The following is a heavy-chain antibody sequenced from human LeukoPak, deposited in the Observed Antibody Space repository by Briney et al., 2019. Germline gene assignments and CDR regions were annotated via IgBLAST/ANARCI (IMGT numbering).Heavy chain of an antibody. J-gene: IGHJ4*02. CDR1: GFTFSRCA. Sequence: GGSLILSCAASGFTFSRCAMSWVRQAPGKGLGWVSVLSGGRDMTYYADSVKGRFTISRDNSKNTLYLQMNSLRVEDTAVYFCAKASCSSTSCYVDYWGQGTLVTVS. CDR2: LSGGRDMT. D-gene: IGHD2-2*01. CDR3: AKASCSSTSCYVDY. V-gene: IGHV3-23*01.